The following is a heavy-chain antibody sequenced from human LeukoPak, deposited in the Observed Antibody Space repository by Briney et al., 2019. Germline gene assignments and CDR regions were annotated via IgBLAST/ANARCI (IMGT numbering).Heavy chain of an antibody. CDR3: VRDGQGGLIGAFNI. J-gene: IGHJ3*02. D-gene: IGHD3-16*02. CDR1: TFTFSRYS. V-gene: IGHV3-30*04. Sequence: GGSLTLYCATSTFTFSRYSMHWVRRPPGQGLEWVAFTRQVGCSAEYTGSGKGRFTVSRDTSKNAMYLQMHSLRVDTAVYSCVRDGQGGLIGAFNIWSQGTMVTVSS. CDR2: TRQVGCSA.